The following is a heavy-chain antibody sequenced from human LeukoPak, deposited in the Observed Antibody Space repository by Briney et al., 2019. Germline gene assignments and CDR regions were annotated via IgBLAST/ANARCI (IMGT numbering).Heavy chain of an antibody. Sequence: ASVKVSCKASGYTFTSYYMHWVRQAPGQGLEWMGWINPNNGGTNYAQKLQGRVTMTRDTSISTAYMELSRLRSDDTAVYYCARAGLVDCSSNSCPPYYFDDWGKGTLVTVSS. V-gene: IGHV1-2*02. CDR3: ARAGLVDCSSNSCPPYYFDD. CDR2: INPNNGGT. CDR1: GYTFTSYY. J-gene: IGHJ4*02. D-gene: IGHD2-2*01.